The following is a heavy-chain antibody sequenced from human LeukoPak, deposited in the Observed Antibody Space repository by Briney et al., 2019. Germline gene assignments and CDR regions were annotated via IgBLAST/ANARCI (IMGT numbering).Heavy chain of an antibody. Sequence: SETLSLTCAVYGGSFSGYYWSWIRQPPGKGLEWIGEINHSGSTNYNPSLKSRVTISVDTSKNQFSLKLSSMTAADTAVYYCARAPVTVKDSFDIWGQGTMVTVSS. J-gene: IGHJ3*02. CDR2: INHSGST. CDR3: ARAPVTVKDSFDI. D-gene: IGHD4-11*01. V-gene: IGHV4-34*01. CDR1: GGSFSGYY.